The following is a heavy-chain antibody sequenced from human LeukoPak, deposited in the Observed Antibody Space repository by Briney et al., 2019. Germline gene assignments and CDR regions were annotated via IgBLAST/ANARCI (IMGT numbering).Heavy chain of an antibody. J-gene: IGHJ6*02. Sequence: ASVKVSCKASGGTFSSYAISWVRQAPGQGLEWMGEIIPIFGTANYAQKFQGRVTITADESTSTAYMELSSLRSEDTAVYYCAIPLSNYAYYYYGMDVWGQGTTVTVSS. CDR3: AIPLSNYAYYYYGMDV. D-gene: IGHD4-11*01. CDR1: GGTFSSYA. CDR2: IIPIFGTA. V-gene: IGHV1-69*13.